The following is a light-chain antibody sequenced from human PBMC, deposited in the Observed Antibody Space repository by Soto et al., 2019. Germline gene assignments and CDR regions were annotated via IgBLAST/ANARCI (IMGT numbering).Light chain of an antibody. V-gene: IGLV1-40*01. Sequence: QSVLTQPPSVSGAPGQRVTISCTGSSSNIGAGYDVHWYQQLPGTAPKLLIYGNSNRPSGVPDRLSGSKSGTSASLAITGLQAEDEAEYYCQSYDSSLSGSVFGGGTQLTVL. CDR3: QSYDSSLSGSV. CDR2: GNS. CDR1: SSNIGAGYD. J-gene: IGLJ3*02.